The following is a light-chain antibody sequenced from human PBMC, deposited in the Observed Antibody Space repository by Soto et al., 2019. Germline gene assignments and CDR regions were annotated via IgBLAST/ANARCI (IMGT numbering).Light chain of an antibody. CDR2: GAS. V-gene: IGKV3-20*01. J-gene: IGKJ3*01. CDR1: QSVSSSY. Sequence: EIVLTQSPGTLSLSPGERATLSCTASQSVSSSYLAWYQQKPGQAPRLLIYGASTRATGIPDRFSGSWSGADFTLTISRLEPDDFLVYYCQQYGTSTPAFTFGPGTKVDVK. CDR3: QQYGTSTPAFT.